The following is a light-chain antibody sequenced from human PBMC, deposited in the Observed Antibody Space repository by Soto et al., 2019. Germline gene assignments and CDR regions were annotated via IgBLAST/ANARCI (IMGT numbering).Light chain of an antibody. Sequence: EIVLTQSPATLSLSPGERATLSCRASQSVGSSLAGFQHKPGQAPRLLIYDTSNRTTGIPARFSGSGSGTDFTLTISSLEPEDFAVYYCQQRRNWSRTFGQGTKLEIK. CDR1: QSVGSS. CDR2: DTS. CDR3: QQRRNWSRT. J-gene: IGKJ2*01. V-gene: IGKV3-11*01.